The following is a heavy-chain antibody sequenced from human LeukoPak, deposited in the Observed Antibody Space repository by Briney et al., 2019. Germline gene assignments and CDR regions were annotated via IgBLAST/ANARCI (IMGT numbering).Heavy chain of an antibody. CDR1: GYSFTIYW. Sequence: GESLKISRKGSGYSFTIYWIGWVRQMSGRGLEWMGIIYPGDSDTRYSPSFQGQVTISADKSITTAYLQWSSLKASDTAMYYCARGMYYYDSSGYHDYYYYMDVWGKGTKVTLSS. D-gene: IGHD3-22*01. CDR2: IYPGDSDT. CDR3: ARGMYYYDSSGYHDYYYYMDV. J-gene: IGHJ6*03. V-gene: IGHV5-51*01.